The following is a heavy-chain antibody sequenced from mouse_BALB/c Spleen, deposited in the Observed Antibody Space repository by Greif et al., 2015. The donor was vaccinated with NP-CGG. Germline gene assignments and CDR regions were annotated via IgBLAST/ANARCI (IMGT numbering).Heavy chain of an antibody. CDR3: ANAYCKSLGFAY. V-gene: IGHV14-3*02. Sequence: EVQLVESGAELVKPGASVKLSCTASGFNIKDTYMHWVKQRPEQGLEWIGRIDPANINSKYDPKFQGKATITPDTSSNTAYLQLSSLTSEDTAVYFCANAYCKSLGFAYWGQGTLVTVSA. CDR1: GFNIKDTY. CDR2: IDPANINS. J-gene: IGHJ3*01. D-gene: IGHD2-10*01.